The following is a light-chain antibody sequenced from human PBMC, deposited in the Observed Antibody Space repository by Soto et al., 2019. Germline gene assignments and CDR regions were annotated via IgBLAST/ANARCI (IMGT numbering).Light chain of an antibody. J-gene: IGKJ5*01. CDR3: QQYNKWPPT. CDR2: GAS. V-gene: IGKV3-15*01. CDR1: QSVSSD. Sequence: EIVMTQSPATLSVSPGERATLSCRASQSVSSDLAWYQQKPGQTPRLLIYGASTRAIGIPARFSGSGSGTEFTLTISSLQSEDFAVYYCQQYNKWPPTFGQGTRLQIK.